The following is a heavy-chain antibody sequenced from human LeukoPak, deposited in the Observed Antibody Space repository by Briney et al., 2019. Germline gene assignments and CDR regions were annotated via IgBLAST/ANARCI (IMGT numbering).Heavy chain of an antibody. J-gene: IGHJ4*02. Sequence: ASVKVSCKASGYTFTDYYMHWMRQAPGQRPEWMGWMNPNSGGTNYAQKFQGRVTMTRDTSITTAYMELSSLRSDDTAVYYCAPRRVAADKGFDYWGQGTRVTVSS. CDR1: GYTFTDYY. CDR2: MNPNSGGT. V-gene: IGHV1-2*02. D-gene: IGHD6-19*01. CDR3: APRRVAADKGFDY.